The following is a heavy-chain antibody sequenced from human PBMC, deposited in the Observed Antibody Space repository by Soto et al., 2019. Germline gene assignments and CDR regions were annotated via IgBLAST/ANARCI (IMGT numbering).Heavy chain of an antibody. V-gene: IGHV5-51*01. Sequence: PGESLKISCKGSGYSFTSYWIGWVRQMTGKGLELMGIIYPGDSDTRYSPSFQGQVTISADKSISTAYLQWSSLKASDTAVYYCASTRRDGYNNYYYYYGMDVWGQGTTVTVSS. J-gene: IGHJ6*02. CDR3: ASTRRDGYNNYYYYYGMDV. CDR2: IYPGDSDT. CDR1: GYSFTSYW. D-gene: IGHD5-12*01.